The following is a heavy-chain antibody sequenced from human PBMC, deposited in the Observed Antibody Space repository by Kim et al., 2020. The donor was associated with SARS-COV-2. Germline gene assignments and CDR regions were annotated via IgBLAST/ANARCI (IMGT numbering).Heavy chain of an antibody. CDR3: ASDNCSGGSCYCDY. CDR2: IYYSGST. J-gene: IGHJ4*02. Sequence: SETLSLTCTVSGGSISSGDYYWSWIRQPPGKGLEWIGYIYYSGSTYYNPSLKSRVTISVDTSKNQFSLKLSSVTAADTAVYYCASDNCSGGSCYCDYWGQGTLVTVSS. D-gene: IGHD2-15*01. CDR1: GGSISSGDYY. V-gene: IGHV4-30-4*01.